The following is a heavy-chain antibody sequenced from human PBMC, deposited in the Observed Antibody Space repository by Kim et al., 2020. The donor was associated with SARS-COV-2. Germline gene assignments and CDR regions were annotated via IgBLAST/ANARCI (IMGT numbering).Heavy chain of an antibody. Sequence: GGSLRLSCAASGFTFDDYGMSWVRQAPGKGLEWVSGINWNGGSTGYADSVKGRFTISRDNAKNSLYLQMNSLRAEDTALYHCARDLDGELAFDYWGQGTLVTVSS. J-gene: IGHJ4*02. V-gene: IGHV3-20*01. CDR2: INWNGGST. D-gene: IGHD4-17*01. CDR3: ARDLDGELAFDY. CDR1: GFTFDDYG.